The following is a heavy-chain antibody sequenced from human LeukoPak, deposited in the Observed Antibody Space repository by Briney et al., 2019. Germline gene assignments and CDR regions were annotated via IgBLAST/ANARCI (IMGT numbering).Heavy chain of an antibody. CDR2: ISGSGGST. Sequence: PGGSLRLSCAASGFTFSSYAMSWVRQAPGKGLEWVSAISGSGGSTYYADSVKGRFTISRDNSKNTLYLRMNSLRAEDTAVYYCASVGMASSIAESFDYWGQGTLVTVSS. CDR1: GFTFSSYA. J-gene: IGHJ4*02. D-gene: IGHD6-13*01. CDR3: ASVGMASSIAESFDY. V-gene: IGHV3-23*01.